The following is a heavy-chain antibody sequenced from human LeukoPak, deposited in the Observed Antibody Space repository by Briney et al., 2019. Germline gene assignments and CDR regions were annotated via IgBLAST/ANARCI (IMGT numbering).Heavy chain of an antibody. D-gene: IGHD3-9*01. V-gene: IGHV4-4*07. CDR1: GGSIRNYY. CDR3: ARDFASYYGVLSSRKDYHYYYMDV. Sequence: SETLSLTCSVPGGSIRNYYWSWIRQPAGKGLEWIGRIYTSGNTDYNPSLKSRVTMSVDTSKNQFSLTLGSVAAADTAVYYCARDFASYYGVLSSRKDYHYYYMDVWGKGTSVTVSS. CDR2: IYTSGNT. J-gene: IGHJ6*03.